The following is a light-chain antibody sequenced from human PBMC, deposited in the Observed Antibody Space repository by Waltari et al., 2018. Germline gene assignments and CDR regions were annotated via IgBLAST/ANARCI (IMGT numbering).Light chain of an antibody. CDR2: KDN. CDR3: YSPADNNLGV. J-gene: IGLJ3*02. CDR1: PLAKKY. Sequence: SYELTQPSSVSVSPGQTATITCSGDPLAKKYCRWFQQKPGQAPVLVIYKDNERPSGIPERFSGSTSGTTVTLTISGAQVEDEADYYCYSPADNNLGVFGGGTKLTVL. V-gene: IGLV3-27*01.